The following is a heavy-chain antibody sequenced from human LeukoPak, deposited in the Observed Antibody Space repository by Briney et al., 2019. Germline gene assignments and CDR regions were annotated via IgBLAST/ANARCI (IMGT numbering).Heavy chain of an antibody. D-gene: IGHD1-14*01. Sequence: GGSLRLSCTAPGLTFSTSGFTWVRQAPGKGLEWVASIGPTGSDRYQADSIKGRFTISRDNANNFLYLQMNSLRAEDTAVYYCATETNGRHYDYWGQGTLLTVSS. CDR1: GLTFSTSG. V-gene: IGHV3-21*06. CDR3: ATETNGRHYDY. J-gene: IGHJ4*02. CDR2: IGPTGSDR.